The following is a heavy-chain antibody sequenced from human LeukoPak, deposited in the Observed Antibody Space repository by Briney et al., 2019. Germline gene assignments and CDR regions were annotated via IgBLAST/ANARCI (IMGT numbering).Heavy chain of an antibody. D-gene: IGHD3-9*01. CDR2: IYHSGGT. CDR3: ARGTILRYFDWLQPTFDY. J-gene: IGHJ4*02. Sequence: SETLSLTCVVYGGSFSGYYWSWIRQPPGKGLEWIGNIYHSGGTNYNPSLKSRVTISVDTSKNQFSLKLSSVTAADTAVYYCARGTILRYFDWLQPTFDYWGQGTLVTVSS. CDR1: GGSFSGYY. V-gene: IGHV4-34*01.